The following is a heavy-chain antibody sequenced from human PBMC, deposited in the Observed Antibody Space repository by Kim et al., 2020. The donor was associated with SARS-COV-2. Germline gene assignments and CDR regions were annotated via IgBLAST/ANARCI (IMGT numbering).Heavy chain of an antibody. Sequence: GGSLRLSCVVSGINFKHAWVTWVRQAPGKGLQWVGRVRGTVGDGAIDYAAPVKGRFTLSRDESKNILYLQMNSLKAEDTGVYYCTIDGDVHIEEDGRGYYLDSWGQGTLITVSS. CDR3: TIDGDVHIEEDGRGYYLDS. J-gene: IGHJ4*02. CDR2: VRGTVGDGAI. D-gene: IGHD6-13*01. CDR1: GINFKHAW. V-gene: IGHV3-15*01.